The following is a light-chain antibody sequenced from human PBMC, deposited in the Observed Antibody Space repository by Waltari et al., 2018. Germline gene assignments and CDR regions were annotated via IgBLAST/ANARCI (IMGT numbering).Light chain of an antibody. CDR3: QSADGSYNPV. J-gene: IGLJ6*01. CDR2: NDN. CDR1: SGSIERKY. Sequence: VFTQPHSVSGSPGQTVTISCTRSSGSIERKYVQWYQQRPGSAPTTVIYNDNQRPSMVPDRSSGSIDSSSNSAALPISGLKAEDEADYYCQSADGSYNPVFRSGTKLTVL. V-gene: IGLV6-57*03.